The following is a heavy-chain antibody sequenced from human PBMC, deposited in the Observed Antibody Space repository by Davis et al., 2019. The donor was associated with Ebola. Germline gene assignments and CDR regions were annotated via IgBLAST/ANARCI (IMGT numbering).Heavy chain of an antibody. V-gene: IGHV4-61*01. D-gene: IGHD6-13*01. CDR2: IYYSGST. CDR1: GGSISSSSYY. Sequence: SETLSLTCTASGGSISSSSYYWSWIRQPPGKGLEWIGYIYYSGSTNYNPSLKSRVTISVDTSKNQFSLKLSSVTAADTAVYYCAREGSSSRNDAFDIWGQGTMVTVSS. J-gene: IGHJ3*02. CDR3: AREGSSSRNDAFDI.